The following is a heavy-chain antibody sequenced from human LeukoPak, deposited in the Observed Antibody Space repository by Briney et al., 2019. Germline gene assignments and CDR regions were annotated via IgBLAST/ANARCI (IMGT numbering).Heavy chain of an antibody. V-gene: IGHV3-23*01. D-gene: IGHD3-3*01. CDR3: ANSVLRFLEWGFDY. CDR2: ISGSGGST. J-gene: IGHJ4*02. Sequence: GGSLRLSCAASGFIFNRYAVSWVRQAPGKGLEWVSAISGSGGSTYYADSVKGRFTISRDNSKNTLYLQMNSLRAEDTAVYYCANSVLRFLEWGFDYWGQGTLVTVSS. CDR1: GFIFNRYA.